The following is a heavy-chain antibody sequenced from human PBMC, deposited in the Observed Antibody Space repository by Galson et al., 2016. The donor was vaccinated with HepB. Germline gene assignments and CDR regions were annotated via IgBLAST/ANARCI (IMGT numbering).Heavy chain of an antibody. V-gene: IGHV3-23*01. D-gene: IGHD3-3*01. Sequence: SLRLSCAASGFSFGNYAVSWVRQAPGKGLEWVSSITDSGDKTFYADSVKGRFTSSRDNSKDTLYLQMKNLRAEDTALYYCAKDRVKLRFVEWLLSAFDSWGQGTLVTVSS. CDR1: GFSFGNYA. CDR2: ITDSGDKT. CDR3: AKDRVKLRFVEWLLSAFDS. J-gene: IGHJ5*01.